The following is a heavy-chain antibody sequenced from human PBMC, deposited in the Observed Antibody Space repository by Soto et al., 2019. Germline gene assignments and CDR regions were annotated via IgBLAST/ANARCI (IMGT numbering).Heavy chain of an antibody. CDR1: GFPFSSYW. D-gene: IGHD3-10*01. J-gene: IGHJ4*02. Sequence: GGSLRLSCAASGFPFSSYWMHWVRQAPGKGLVWVSRINSDGSSTSYADSVKGRFTISRDNAKNTLYLQMNSLRAEDTAVYYCARPYTHYYGSGSYGFDYWGQGTLVTVSS. V-gene: IGHV3-74*01. CDR3: ARPYTHYYGSGSYGFDY. CDR2: INSDGSST.